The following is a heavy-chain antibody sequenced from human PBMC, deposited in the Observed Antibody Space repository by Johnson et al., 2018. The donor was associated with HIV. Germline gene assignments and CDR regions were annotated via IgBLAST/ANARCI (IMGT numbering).Heavy chain of an antibody. CDR1: GFTFSDYY. CDR2: ISSGGST. CDR3: ASIDPSVAFDI. J-gene: IGHJ3*02. Sequence: VQLVESGGGLVQPVGSLRLSCAASGFTFSDYYMSWIRQAPGKGLEWVSYISSGGSTYYADSVKGRFTISRDNSRNTLYLQMNSLRAEDTAVYYCASIDPSVAFDIWGQGTMVIVAS. V-gene: IGHV3-66*02.